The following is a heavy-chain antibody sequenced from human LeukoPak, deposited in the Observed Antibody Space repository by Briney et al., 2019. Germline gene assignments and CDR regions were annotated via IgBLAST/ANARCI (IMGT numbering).Heavy chain of an antibody. CDR3: AKDQGVVGSYDA. D-gene: IGHD3-10*01. J-gene: IGHJ5*02. V-gene: IGHV3-30*02. Sequence: GGSLRLSCAASGFTFASYSMNWVRQAPGKGLEWVAFIQYDESLKCYLGSVKGRFATSRDNSKNTVYLQMNSLRVEDTAVYYCAKDQGVVGSYDAWGQGTLVTVSS. CDR1: GFTFASYS. CDR2: IQYDESLK.